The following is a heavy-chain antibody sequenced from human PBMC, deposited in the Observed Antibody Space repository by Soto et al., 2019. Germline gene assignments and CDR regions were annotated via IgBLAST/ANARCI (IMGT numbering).Heavy chain of an antibody. CDR1: GFTFSSYA. J-gene: IGHJ6*03. V-gene: IGHV3-23*01. D-gene: IGHD3-3*01. CDR2: ISGSGGST. CDR3: AKDLKDLPDFWSGKHYYYYYMDV. Sequence: GGSLRLSCAASGFTFSSYAMSWVRQAPGKGLEWVSAISGSGGSTYYADSVKGRFTISRDNSKNTLYLQMNSLRAEDTAVYYCAKDLKDLPDFWSGKHYYYYYMDVWGKGTTVTVSS.